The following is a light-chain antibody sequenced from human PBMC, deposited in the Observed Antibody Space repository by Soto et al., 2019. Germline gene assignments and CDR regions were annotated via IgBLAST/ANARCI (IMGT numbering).Light chain of an antibody. V-gene: IGKV3-20*01. CDR3: HQFGSSPLAFT. Sequence: ESMLTQSPGTLSLSPGERATLSCRASQSVSRRYLAWYQQKPGQAPRLLIYGASIRAARIPDRFSGSGSGTDFILPISRREPEDFAVYYCHQFGSSPLAFTFGQGTKLEI. J-gene: IGKJ2*01. CDR1: QSVSRRY. CDR2: GAS.